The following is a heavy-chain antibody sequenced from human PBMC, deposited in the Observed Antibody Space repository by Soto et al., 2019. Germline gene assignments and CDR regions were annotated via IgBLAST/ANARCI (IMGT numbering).Heavy chain of an antibody. J-gene: IGHJ4*02. D-gene: IGHD3-22*01. V-gene: IGHV4-39*01. CDR3: ASYYYDSSGYYYVPGVY. CDR1: GGSISSSSYY. Sequence: SETLSLTCTVSGGSISSSSYYWGWIRQPPGKGLEWIGSIYYSGSTYYNPSLKSRVTISVETSKNQFSLKLSSVTAADTAVYYCASYYYDSSGYYYVPGVYWGQGTLVTV. CDR2: IYYSGST.